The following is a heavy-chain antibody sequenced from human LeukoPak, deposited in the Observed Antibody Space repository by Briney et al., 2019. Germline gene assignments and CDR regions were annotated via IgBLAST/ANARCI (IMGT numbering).Heavy chain of an antibody. V-gene: IGHV4-4*07. J-gene: IGHJ4*02. D-gene: IGHD3-10*01. Sequence: SETLSLTCTVSGGSISSYYWSWIRQPAGKGLEWIGRIYTSGSTNYNPSLKSRVTMSVDTSKNQFSLKLSSVTAADTAVYYCAREPPLLWFGESKAGVAYWGQGTLVTVSS. CDR2: IYTSGST. CDR1: GGSISSYY. CDR3: AREPPLLWFGESKAGVAY.